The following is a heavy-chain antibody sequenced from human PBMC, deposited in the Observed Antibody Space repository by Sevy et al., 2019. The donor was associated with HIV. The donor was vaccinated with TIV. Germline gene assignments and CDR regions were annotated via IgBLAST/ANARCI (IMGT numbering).Heavy chain of an antibody. V-gene: IGHV3-23*01. CDR3: PREGCTQPHDY. Sequence: GGSLRLSCAASGFTFAKYSMSWLRQAPGKGLEWVSTFSFGCGRINYADSFKGRFTNSRDDSKMKLYLQMNSLRAEDMATYVCPREGCTQPHDYWGQGTLVTVSS. CDR2: FSFGCGRI. CDR1: GFTFAKYS. J-gene: IGHJ4*02.